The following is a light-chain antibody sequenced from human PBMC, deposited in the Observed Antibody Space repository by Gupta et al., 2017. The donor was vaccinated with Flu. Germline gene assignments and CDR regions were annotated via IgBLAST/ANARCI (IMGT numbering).Light chain of an antibody. V-gene: IGKV2-30*01. J-gene: IGKJ1*01. Sequence: VTIGKPASMCCRATHGRVNRSGRTVLNCFQQRPAQSPRRLIYMVSRRDSGVPDRFSGSGSGTDFTLKISRVEGEDVAIYCCRQGEHWPWAFGQGTKVEIK. CDR2: MVS. CDR3: RQGEHWPWA. CDR1: HGRVNRSGRTV.